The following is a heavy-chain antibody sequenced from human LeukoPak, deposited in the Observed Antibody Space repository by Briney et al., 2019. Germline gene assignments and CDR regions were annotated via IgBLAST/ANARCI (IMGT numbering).Heavy chain of an antibody. V-gene: IGHV4-34*09. Sequence: KPSETLSLTCAVYGGSFSGYYWSWIRQPPGKGLEWIGYIYYSGSTYYNPSLKSRVTISVDTSKNQFSLKLSSVTAADTAVYYCARDDSSLFDYWGQGTLVTVSS. CDR1: GGSFSGYY. CDR3: ARDDSSLFDY. J-gene: IGHJ4*02. CDR2: IYYSGST. D-gene: IGHD3-22*01.